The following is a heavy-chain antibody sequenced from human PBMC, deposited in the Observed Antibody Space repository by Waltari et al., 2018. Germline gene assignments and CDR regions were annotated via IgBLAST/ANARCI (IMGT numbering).Heavy chain of an antibody. J-gene: IGHJ5*02. CDR3: ARGSFGVIPEITAAGTVWFDP. V-gene: IGHV4-34*01. D-gene: IGHD6-13*01. Sequence: QVQLQQWGAGLLKPSETLSLTCAVYGGSFSHYYWSWLRQPPGKGLEWIGEVSHRGGTNYNPSLKSRLTISVDTSKNQFSLKLTSVTAADTAVYYCARGSFGVIPEITAAGTVWFDPWGQGTLVTVSS. CDR2: VSHRGGT. CDR1: GGSFSHYY.